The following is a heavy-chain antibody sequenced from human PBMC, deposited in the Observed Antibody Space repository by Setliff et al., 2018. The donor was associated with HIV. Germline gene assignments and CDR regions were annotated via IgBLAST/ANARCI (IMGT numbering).Heavy chain of an antibody. CDR1: GYTFTSYY. D-gene: IGHD3-10*01. CDR3: ARNFGLSPSGKYYYYYGMDI. V-gene: IGHV1-69*13. J-gene: IGHJ6*02. CDR2: IIPIFGTG. Sequence: EASVKVSCKASGYTFTSYYIHWVRQAPGQGLEWMGGIIPIFGTGNYAQKFQGRVTITADESTSTAYMELSSLRSEDTAVYYCARNFGLSPSGKYYYYYGMDIWGQGTTVTVSS.